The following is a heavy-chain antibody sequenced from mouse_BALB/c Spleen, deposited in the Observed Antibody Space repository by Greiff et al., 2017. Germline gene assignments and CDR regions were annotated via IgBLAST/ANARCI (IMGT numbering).Heavy chain of an antibody. Sequence: VQLQQSGAELVRPGASVKLSCKASGYTFTSYWMQWVKQRPGQGLEWIGAIYPGDGDTWYTQKFKGKATLTADKSSSTAYMQLSSLASEDSAVYYCARRVIPYAMDYWGQGTSVTVSS. D-gene: IGHD2-13*01. J-gene: IGHJ4*01. CDR2: IYPGDGDT. CDR1: GYTFTSYW. CDR3: ARRVIPYAMDY. V-gene: IGHV1-87*01.